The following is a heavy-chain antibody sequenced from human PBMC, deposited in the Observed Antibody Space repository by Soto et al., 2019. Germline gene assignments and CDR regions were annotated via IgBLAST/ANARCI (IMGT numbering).Heavy chain of an antibody. D-gene: IGHD4-17*01. J-gene: IGHJ1*01. V-gene: IGHV1-2*04. CDR1: GYTFTGYY. Sequence: QVQLVQSGAEVKKPGASVKVSCKASGYTFTGYYMHWVRQAPGQGLEWMGWINPNSGGTNYAQKFQGWVTMTRDTSISTAYMELSRLRSDDTAVYYCARSWGYDYGDEGYFQHWGQGTLVTVSS. CDR2: INPNSGGT. CDR3: ARSWGYDYGDEGYFQH.